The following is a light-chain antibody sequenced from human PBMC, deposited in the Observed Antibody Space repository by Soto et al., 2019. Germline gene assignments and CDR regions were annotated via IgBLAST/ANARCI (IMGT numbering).Light chain of an antibody. CDR3: NSYQSSSTLNV. CDR1: SSDIGGYNY. CDR2: EVS. J-gene: IGLJ1*01. Sequence: QSALTQPASVSASPGQSITISCVGTSSDIGGYNYVSWYQQHPGKAPKVMIYEVSHRPSGVSNRFSGSKSCKTASLTISGIQAEDEADYYCNSYQSSSTLNVFGRGTKST. V-gene: IGLV2-14*01.